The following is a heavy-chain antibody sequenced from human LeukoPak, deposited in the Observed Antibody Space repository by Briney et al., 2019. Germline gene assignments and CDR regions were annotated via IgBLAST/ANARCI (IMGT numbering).Heavy chain of an antibody. V-gene: IGHV1-69*05. CDR1: GGTFSSYA. J-gene: IGHJ4*02. CDR2: IIPIFGTA. CDR3: ARGISGSYTADY. D-gene: IGHD1-26*01. Sequence: ASVKVSCKASGGTFSSYAISWVRQAPGQGLEWMGGIIPIFGTANYAQKFQGRVTITTDESTSTAYMELSSLRSEDTAVYYCARGISGSYTADYWGQGTPVTVSS.